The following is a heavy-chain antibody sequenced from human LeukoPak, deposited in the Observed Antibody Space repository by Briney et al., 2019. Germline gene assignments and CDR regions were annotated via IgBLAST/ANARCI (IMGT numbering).Heavy chain of an antibody. D-gene: IGHD3-22*01. J-gene: IGHJ3*02. CDR2: ISAYNGNT. Sequence: GSSVKVSCKASGGTLNSYVISWVRQAPGQGLEWMGWISAYNGNTNYAQKLQGRVTMTTDTSTSTAYMELRSLRSDDTAVYYCARALGSVVVMGMDAFDIWGQGTMVTVSS. V-gene: IGHV1-18*01. CDR1: GGTLNSYV. CDR3: ARALGSVVVMGMDAFDI.